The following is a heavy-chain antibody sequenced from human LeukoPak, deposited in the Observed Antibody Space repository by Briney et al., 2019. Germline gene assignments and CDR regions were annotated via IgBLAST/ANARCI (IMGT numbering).Heavy chain of an antibody. V-gene: IGHV4-34*01. J-gene: IGHJ4*02. D-gene: IGHD5-18*01. Sequence: SETLSLTCAVYGGSFSGYYWSWIRQPPGKGLEWIGEINHSGSTNYNPSLKSRVTISVDTSKNQFSLKLSSVTAADTAVYYCARDRRGYSYGWGQGTLVTVSS. CDR3: ARDRRGYSYG. CDR2: INHSGST. CDR1: GGSFSGYY.